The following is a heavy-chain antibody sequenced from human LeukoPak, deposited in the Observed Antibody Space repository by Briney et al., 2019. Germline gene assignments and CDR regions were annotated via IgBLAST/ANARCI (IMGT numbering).Heavy chain of an antibody. J-gene: IGHJ4*02. CDR3: AKDEGVTIFGVVIRQFDY. Sequence: PGGSLRLSCAASGFTFSSYAMSWVRQAPGKGLEWVSAISGSGGSTYYADSVKGRFTISRDNSKNTLYLQMNSLRAEDTAVYYCAKDEGVTIFGVVIRQFDYWGRGTLVTVSS. V-gene: IGHV3-23*01. D-gene: IGHD3-3*01. CDR2: ISGSGGST. CDR1: GFTFSSYA.